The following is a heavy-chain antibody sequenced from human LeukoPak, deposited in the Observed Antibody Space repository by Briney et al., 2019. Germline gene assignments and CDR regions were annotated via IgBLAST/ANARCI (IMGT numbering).Heavy chain of an antibody. CDR2: INPNSGGT. J-gene: IGHJ4*02. V-gene: IGHV1-2*02. Sequence: AAVKVSCKASGYTFTGYYMHWVRQAPGQGLEWMGWINPNSGGTNYAQKFQGRVTMTRDTSISTDYMELSRLRSDDTAVYYCARSPTTADFDYWGQGTLVTVSS. D-gene: IGHD4-11*01. CDR1: GYTFTGYY. CDR3: ARSPTTADFDY.